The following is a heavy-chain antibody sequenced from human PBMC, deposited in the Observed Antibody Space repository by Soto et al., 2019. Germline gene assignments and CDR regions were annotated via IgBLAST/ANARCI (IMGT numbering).Heavy chain of an antibody. V-gene: IGHV4-59*01. J-gene: IGHJ3*02. CDR1: GGSISSYY. D-gene: IGHD6-19*01. CDR3: ARQQWLVLNAFDI. Sequence: QVQLQESGPGLVKPSETLSLTCTVSGGSISSYYWSWVRQPPGKGLEWIGYIYYSGSTNYHPPLRRRGTISVDTAKNQFTRKLSSVTAADAAVYYCARQQWLVLNAFDIWGQGTMVTVSS. CDR2: IYYSGST.